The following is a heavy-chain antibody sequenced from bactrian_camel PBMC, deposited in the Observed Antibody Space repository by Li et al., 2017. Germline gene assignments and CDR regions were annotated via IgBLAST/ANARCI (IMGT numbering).Heavy chain of an antibody. J-gene: IGHJ4*01. V-gene: IGHV3S40*01. CDR2: INAADGRT. Sequence: DVQLVESGGDLVQPGGSVRLSCAASGFTFGDLGMNWVRQAPGKGLEWVSGINAADGRTFYGDSVKGRFTISRDNFKNMLYLQLNSLKTDDTAIYYCAKADSGTWFVDWGQGTQVTVS. CDR3: AKADSGTWFVD. CDR1: GFTFGDLG. D-gene: IGHD6*01.